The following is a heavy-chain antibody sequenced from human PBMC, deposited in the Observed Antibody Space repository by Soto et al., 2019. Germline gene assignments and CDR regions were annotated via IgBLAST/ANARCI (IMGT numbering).Heavy chain of an antibody. J-gene: IGHJ3*02. Sequence: GGSLRLSCAASGFTFSSYAMSWVRQAPGKGLEWVSAISGSGGSTYYADSVKGRFTISRDNSKNTLYLQMNSLRAEDTAVYYCAKDKSVVVVVAARDAFDIWGKGTMVTVSS. CDR3: AKDKSVVVVVAARDAFDI. CDR2: ISGSGGST. CDR1: GFTFSSYA. D-gene: IGHD2-15*01. V-gene: IGHV3-23*01.